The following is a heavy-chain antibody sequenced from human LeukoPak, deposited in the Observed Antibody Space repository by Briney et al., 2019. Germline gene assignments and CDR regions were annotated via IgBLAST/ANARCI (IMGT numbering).Heavy chain of an antibody. V-gene: IGHV3-21*06. D-gene: IGHD5-12*01. CDR2: ISSSYSYI. Sequence: GGSLRLSCAASGFTFSSYSMTWVRQAPGKGLEWVSSISSSYSYIYYADSVKGRFTISRDDAESSLYVQMNNLKDEDTAVYYCARFGYSGWNLENWGQGTLVTVSS. CDR1: GFTFSSYS. J-gene: IGHJ4*02. CDR3: ARFGYSGWNLEN.